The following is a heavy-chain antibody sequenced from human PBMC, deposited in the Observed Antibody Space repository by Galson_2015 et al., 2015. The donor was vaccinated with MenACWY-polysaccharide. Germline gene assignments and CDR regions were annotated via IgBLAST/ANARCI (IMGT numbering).Heavy chain of an antibody. CDR2: IYHSGST. CDR3: ARRGYTDNWYGHYHFDY. D-gene: IGHD1-1*01. V-gene: IGHV4-4*02. Sequence: IYHSGSTNYHPSLKSRVTISVDKSKNQFSLTLTSVTAADTAVYYCARRGYTDNWYGHYHFDYWGQGTLVTVSS. J-gene: IGHJ4*02.